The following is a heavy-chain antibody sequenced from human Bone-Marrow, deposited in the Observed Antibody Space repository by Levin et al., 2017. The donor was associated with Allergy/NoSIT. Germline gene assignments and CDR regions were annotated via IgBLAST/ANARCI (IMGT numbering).Heavy chain of an antibody. CDR3: ARRVLPTVTAYYFDY. Sequence: GESLKISCKGSGYSFTSYWIGWVRQMPGKGLEWMGIIYPGDSDTRYSPSFQGQVTISADKSISTAYLQWSSLKASDTAMYYCARRVLPTVTAYYFDYWGQGTLVTVSS. V-gene: IGHV5-51*01. J-gene: IGHJ4*02. CDR1: GYSFTSYW. CDR2: IYPGDSDT. D-gene: IGHD2-21*02.